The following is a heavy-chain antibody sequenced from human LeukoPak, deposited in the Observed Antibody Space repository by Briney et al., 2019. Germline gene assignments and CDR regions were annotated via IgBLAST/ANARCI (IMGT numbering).Heavy chain of an antibody. CDR1: GGSISSYY. V-gene: IGHV4-59*08. CDR3: ARLEVRGDPWI. D-gene: IGHD3-10*01. CDR2: IYYSGST. J-gene: IGHJ4*01. Sequence: ASETLSLTCTVFGGSISSYYWSWIRQPPGKGLEWIGYIYYSGSTNYNPSLKSRVTISVDTSKNQFSLKLSSVTAADTAVYYCARLEVRGDPWIWGQGTLVTVSS.